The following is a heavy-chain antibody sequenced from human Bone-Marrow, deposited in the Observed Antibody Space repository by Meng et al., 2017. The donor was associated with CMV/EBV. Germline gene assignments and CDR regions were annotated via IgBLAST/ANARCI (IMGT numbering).Heavy chain of an antibody. Sequence: SETLSLTCTVSGGSVSSGSNYWSWIRQPPGKGLEWIGYIYYSGSTHYNPSLKSRVTISVDTSKNQFSLKPRSVTAADAAVYYCAGLIVVLPAAIHYYYGMDVWGQGTTVTVSS. CDR2: IYYSGST. CDR3: AGLIVVLPAAIHYYYGMDV. J-gene: IGHJ6*02. CDR1: GGSVSSGSNY. V-gene: IGHV4-30-4*08. D-gene: IGHD2-2*01.